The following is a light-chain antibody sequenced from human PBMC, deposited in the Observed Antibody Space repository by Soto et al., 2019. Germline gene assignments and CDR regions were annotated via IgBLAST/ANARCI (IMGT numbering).Light chain of an antibody. Sequence: DIVLTQSPGTMSLSPGERATVSCRASQSVIYGYLAWYQQKPGQAPRPLIYGASIRATGIPARFSGSGSGTDFPLTISRLEPEDFAVYYCQQYGSSPITFGQGTRLDIK. J-gene: IGKJ5*01. CDR2: GAS. V-gene: IGKV3-20*01. CDR3: QQYGSSPIT. CDR1: QSVIYGY.